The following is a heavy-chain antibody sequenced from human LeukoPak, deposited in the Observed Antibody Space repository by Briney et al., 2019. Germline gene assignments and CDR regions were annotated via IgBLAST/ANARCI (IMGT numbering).Heavy chain of an antibody. CDR3: ARSALSSASYG. V-gene: IGHV1-18*01. Sequence: APEKVSCKAYRYTLTRYGICWVRHTPGQGLEWMGCSSAYDGNTNYAQTLQSRVTMTTDTSKRTGHMELRSLGYDCTAVYYYARSALSSASYGWGKGTLVTVS. D-gene: IGHD4-17*01. J-gene: IGHJ4*02. CDR2: SSAYDGNT. CDR1: RYTLTRYG.